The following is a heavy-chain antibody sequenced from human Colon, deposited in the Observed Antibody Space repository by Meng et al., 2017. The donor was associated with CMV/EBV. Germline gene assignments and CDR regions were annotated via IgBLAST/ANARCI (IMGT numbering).Heavy chain of an antibody. Sequence: ASVKVSCKASGYTFTSYGISWVRQAPGQGLEWMGWISAYNGNTNYAQKLQGRVTMTTDTSTSTAYMELRSLRSDDTAVYYRARGSSIFGGTHDAFDIWGQGTMVTVSS. CDR1: GYTFTSYG. CDR3: ARGSSIFGGTHDAFDI. D-gene: IGHD3-3*01. CDR2: ISAYNGNT. V-gene: IGHV1-18*01. J-gene: IGHJ3*02.